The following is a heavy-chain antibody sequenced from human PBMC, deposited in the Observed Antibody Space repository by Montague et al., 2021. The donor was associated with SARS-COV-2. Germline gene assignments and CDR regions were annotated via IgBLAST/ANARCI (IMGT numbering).Heavy chain of an antibody. D-gene: IGHD3-10*01. J-gene: IGHJ3*02. V-gene: IGHV4-39*07. CDR1: RDSISSHNYF. CDR3: AKDGEALAWGTFDI. CDR2: VDYSGLT. Sequence: SETLSLTCTVSRDSISSHNYFWAWIRQPPGNGLEWIGSVDYSGLTFYNPSPESRVTISVDTTKKQFSLKVNSVTAADTAVYYCAKDGEALAWGTFDIWGQGTMVTVPS.